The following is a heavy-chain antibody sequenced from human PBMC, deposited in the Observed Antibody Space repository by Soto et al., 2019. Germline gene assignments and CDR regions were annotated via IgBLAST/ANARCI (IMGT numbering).Heavy chain of an antibody. Sequence: GASVKVSCKASGYTFTSYGISWVRQAPGQGLEWMGWISAYNGNTNYAQKLQGRVTMTTDTSTSTAYMELRSLRSDDTAVYYCARGERYCSSTSCYYNWFDPWGQGTLVTVSS. V-gene: IGHV1-18*01. CDR1: GYTFTSYG. D-gene: IGHD2-2*01. J-gene: IGHJ5*02. CDR2: ISAYNGNT. CDR3: ARGERYCSSTSCYYNWFDP.